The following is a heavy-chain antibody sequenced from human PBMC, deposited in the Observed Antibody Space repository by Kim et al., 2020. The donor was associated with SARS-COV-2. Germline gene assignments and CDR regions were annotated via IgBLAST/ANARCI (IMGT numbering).Heavy chain of an antibody. Sequence: YSQKFQGRVTITRDTSASTAYMELSSLRSEDTAVYYCARVDSGWHNWFDPWGQGTLVTVSS. CDR3: ARVDSGWHNWFDP. J-gene: IGHJ5*02. D-gene: IGHD6-19*01. V-gene: IGHV1-3*01.